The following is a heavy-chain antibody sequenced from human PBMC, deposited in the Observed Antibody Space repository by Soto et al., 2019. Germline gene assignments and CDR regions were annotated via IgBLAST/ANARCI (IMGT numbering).Heavy chain of an antibody. CDR2: IKQDGSEK. D-gene: IGHD5-18*01. CDR1: GFTFSSYW. V-gene: IGHV3-7*03. Sequence: EVQLVESGGGLVQPGGSLRLSCAASGFTFSSYWMSWVRQAPGKGLEWVANIKQDGSEKYYVDSVKGRFTISRDNAKNALYLQMNSLRAEDTAVYYCARDPEGDTAMVTDYWGQGTLVTVSS. J-gene: IGHJ4*02. CDR3: ARDPEGDTAMVTDY.